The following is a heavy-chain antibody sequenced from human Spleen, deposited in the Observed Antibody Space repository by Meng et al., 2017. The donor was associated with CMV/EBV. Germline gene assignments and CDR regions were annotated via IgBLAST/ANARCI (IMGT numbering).Heavy chain of an antibody. CDR2: ISGSGGKT. CDR1: GLTFSNHA. D-gene: IGHD3-10*01. J-gene: IGHJ4*02. V-gene: IGHV3-23*01. Sequence: SGLTFSNHAMNWVRQAPGKGLEWVSSISGSGGKTFYADSVKGRFTISRDNSKNTLYLQMNSLRAEDTAVYYCAKGGYYGSGSHFDYWGQGTLVTVSS. CDR3: AKGGYYGSGSHFDY.